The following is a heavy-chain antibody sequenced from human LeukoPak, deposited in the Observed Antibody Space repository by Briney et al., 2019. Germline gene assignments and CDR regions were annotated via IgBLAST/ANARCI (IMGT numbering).Heavy chain of an antibody. CDR3: ARDSGTGSYFDY. Sequence: SETLSLTCTVSGGSISSGGYYWSWIRQHPGKGLEWIGYIYYSGSTYYNPSLKSRVTISVDTSKNQFSLKLSSVTAANTAVYYCARDSGTGSYFDYWGQGTLVTVSS. J-gene: IGHJ4*02. V-gene: IGHV4-31*03. CDR1: GGSISSGGYY. D-gene: IGHD3/OR15-3a*01. CDR2: IYYSGST.